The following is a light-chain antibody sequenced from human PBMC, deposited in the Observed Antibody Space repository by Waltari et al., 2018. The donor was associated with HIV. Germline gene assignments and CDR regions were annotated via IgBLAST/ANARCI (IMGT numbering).Light chain of an antibody. CDR1: QNVFYSTNNRDD. CDR3: QQTYTIPPT. Sequence: DIVMTQSPDSLAVSLGERATIKCQSSQNVFYSTNNRDDLSWYQQKAGQPPKLIIYWASSRQAGVPDRFSGSGYGTDFTLTISSLQAEDVAVYFCQQTYTIPPTFGGGTKVEIK. CDR2: WAS. J-gene: IGKJ4*01. V-gene: IGKV4-1*01.